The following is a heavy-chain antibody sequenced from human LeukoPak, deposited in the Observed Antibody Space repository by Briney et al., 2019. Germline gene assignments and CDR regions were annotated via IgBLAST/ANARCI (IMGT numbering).Heavy chain of an antibody. CDR2: IYYSGST. CDR1: DGSISSYY. Sequence: SETLSLTCTVSDGSISSYYWSWIRQPPGKGLEWIGYIYYSGSTDSNPSLKSRVTISVDTSKNQFSLKLRSVTAADTAVYYCARRPRNDILTGTPFDYWGQGILVTVSS. J-gene: IGHJ4*02. D-gene: IGHD3-9*01. V-gene: IGHV4-59*01. CDR3: ARRPRNDILTGTPFDY.